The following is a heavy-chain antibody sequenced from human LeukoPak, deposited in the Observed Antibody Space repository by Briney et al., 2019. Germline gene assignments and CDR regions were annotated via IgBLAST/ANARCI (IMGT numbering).Heavy chain of an antibody. D-gene: IGHD5-24*01. CDR3: ARDGYNFDY. V-gene: IGHV4-38-2*02. J-gene: IGHJ4*02. CDR1: GYSISSGYY. CDR2: IHHSGST. Sequence: SETLSLTCTVSGYSISSGYYWGWIRQPPGKGLEWIGSIHHSGSTYYNPSLKSRVTISVDTSKNQFSLKLSSVTAADTAVYYCARDGYNFDYWGQGTLVTVSS.